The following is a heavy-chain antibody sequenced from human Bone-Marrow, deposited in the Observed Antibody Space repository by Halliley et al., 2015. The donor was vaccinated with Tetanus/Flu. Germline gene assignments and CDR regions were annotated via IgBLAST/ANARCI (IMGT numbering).Heavy chain of an antibody. CDR3: ARTDTAVVAFDF. CDR1: GASLSMNSFY. D-gene: IGHD5-18*01. V-gene: IGHV4-39*01. CDR2: VFFSGHT. Sequence: LRLSCTVSGASLSMNSFYWGWVRQPPGKGLEWIGSVFFSGHTYYNPSLKSRVTLSVDTSTNQFSLKLNSVTATDTAVYYCARTDTAVVAFDFWGQGTLVTVSS. J-gene: IGHJ4*02.